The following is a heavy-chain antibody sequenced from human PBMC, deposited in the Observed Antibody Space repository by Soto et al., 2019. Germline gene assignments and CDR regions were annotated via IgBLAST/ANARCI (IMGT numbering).Heavy chain of an antibody. CDR1: GGSISSGGYY. V-gene: IGHV4-31*03. Sequence: QVQLQESGPGLVKPSQTLSLTCTVSGGSISSGGYYWSWIREHPGKGLEWIGYIYYSGSTYYNPSPKSRVTISVDTSKNQFSLKLSSVTAADTAVYYCARALGAVAGTVYYYYGMDVWGQGTTVTVSS. J-gene: IGHJ6*02. CDR2: IYYSGST. CDR3: ARALGAVAGTVYYYYGMDV. D-gene: IGHD6-19*01.